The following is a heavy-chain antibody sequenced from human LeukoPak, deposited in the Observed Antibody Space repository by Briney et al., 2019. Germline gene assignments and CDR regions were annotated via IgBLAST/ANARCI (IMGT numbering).Heavy chain of an antibody. J-gene: IGHJ6*02. V-gene: IGHV3-30*18. D-gene: IGHD6-13*01. CDR3: AKDLTVAAAGRAYYYGMDV. CDR1: GFTFSSYG. CDR2: ISYDGSNK. Sequence: GGSLRLSCAASGFTFSSYGMHWVRQAPGKGLEWVAVISYDGSNKYYADSVKGRFTISRNNSKNTLYLQMNSLRAEDTAVYYCAKDLTVAAAGRAYYYGMDVWGQGTTVTVSS.